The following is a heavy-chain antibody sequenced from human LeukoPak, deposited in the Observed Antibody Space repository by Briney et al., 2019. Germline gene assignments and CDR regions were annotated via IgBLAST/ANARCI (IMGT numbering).Heavy chain of an antibody. D-gene: IGHD3-3*01. J-gene: IGHJ4*02. V-gene: IGHV3-15*01. CDR2: IKSKTDGGTA. CDR1: GITFISAW. CDR3: ATALRGVGF. Sequence: GGSLRLSCAASGITFISAWMNWVRQAPGKGLEWVGRIKSKTDGGTAEHAAPVKARFIISRDDSKNMLYLKMNSLNSDDTGVYYCATALRGVGFWGQGTLVTVPS.